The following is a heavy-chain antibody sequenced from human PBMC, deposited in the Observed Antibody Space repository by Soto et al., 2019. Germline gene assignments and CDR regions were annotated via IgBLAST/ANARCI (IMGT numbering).Heavy chain of an antibody. CDR3: ARGVRTTSFGVVMWFDP. J-gene: IGHJ5*02. CDR1: GGSISSGDYY. Sequence: LSLTCTVSGGSISSGDYYWSWIRQPPGKGLEWIGYIYYSGSTYYNPSLKSRVTISVDTSKNQFSLKLSSVTAADTAVYYCARGVRTTSFGVVMWFDPWGQGTLVTVS. V-gene: IGHV4-30-4*01. D-gene: IGHD3-3*01. CDR2: IYYSGST.